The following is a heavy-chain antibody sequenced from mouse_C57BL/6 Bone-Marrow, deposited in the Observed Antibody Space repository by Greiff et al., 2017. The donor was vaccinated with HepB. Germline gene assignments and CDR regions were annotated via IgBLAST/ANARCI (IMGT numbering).Heavy chain of an antibody. CDR2: IDPEDGET. V-gene: IGHV14-2*01. CDR3: AREYSNYLYAMDY. CDR1: GFNIKDYY. D-gene: IGHD2-5*01. J-gene: IGHJ4*01. Sequence: VHVKQSGAELVKPGASVKLSCTASGFNIKDYYMHWVKQRTEQGLEWIGRIDPEDGETKYAPKFQGKATITADTSSNPAYLQLSSLTSEDTAVYYCAREYSNYLYAMDYWGQGTSVTVSS.